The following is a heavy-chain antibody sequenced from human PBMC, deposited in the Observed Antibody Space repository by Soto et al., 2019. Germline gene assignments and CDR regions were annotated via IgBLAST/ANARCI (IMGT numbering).Heavy chain of an antibody. D-gene: IGHD6-13*01. Sequence: GESLKISCKGSGYSLTSYWISWVRQMPGKGLEWMGRIDPSDSYTNYSPSFQGHVTISADKSISTAYLQWSSLKASDTAMYYCASLGIAAAGTDYWGQGTLVTVSS. CDR1: GYSLTSYW. V-gene: IGHV5-10-1*01. CDR3: ASLGIAAAGTDY. CDR2: IDPSDSYT. J-gene: IGHJ4*02.